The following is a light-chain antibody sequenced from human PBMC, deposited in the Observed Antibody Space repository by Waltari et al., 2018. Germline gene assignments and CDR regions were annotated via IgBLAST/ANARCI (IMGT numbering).Light chain of an antibody. CDR2: LNSDGSH. J-gene: IGLJ2*01. V-gene: IGLV4-69*01. CDR3: QTWATGIQV. Sequence: QLVLTQSPSASASLGASVKLTCTLSSGHTNYAIAWHQQQPEKGPRYLMNLNSDGSHTKGDGIPDRFSGSSSGAERYLTISSLQSEDEADYYCQTWATGIQVFGGGTKLTVL. CDR1: SGHTNYA.